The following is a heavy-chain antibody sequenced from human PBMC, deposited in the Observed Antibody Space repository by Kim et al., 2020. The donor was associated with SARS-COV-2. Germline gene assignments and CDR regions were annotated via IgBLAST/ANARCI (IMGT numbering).Heavy chain of an antibody. J-gene: IGHJ3*02. CDR3: VKIRGWLQFGDGFDI. CDR2: VSGVGSST. D-gene: IGHD5-12*01. CDR1: AFPFSNYG. Sequence: GGSLRLSCAASAFPFSNYGMSWVRQAPGKGLEWVAAVSGVGSSTFYADSVRGRFTISRDNSKNMLYLQMNNLRVEDTALYYCVKIRGWLQFGDGFDIWG. V-gene: IGHV3-23*01.